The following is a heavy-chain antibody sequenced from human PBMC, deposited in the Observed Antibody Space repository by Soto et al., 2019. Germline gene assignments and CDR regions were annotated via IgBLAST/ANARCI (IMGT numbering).Heavy chain of an antibody. CDR2: IYPGDSDT. Sequence: PGESLKISCKGSGYSFTSYWIGWVRQMPGKGLEWMGIIYPGDSDTRYSPSFQGQVTISADKSISTAYLQGSSLKASDTAMYYCARLGEGSGWYRAFDYWGQGTLVTVSS. V-gene: IGHV5-51*01. CDR3: ARLGEGSGWYRAFDY. CDR1: GYSFTSYW. J-gene: IGHJ4*02. D-gene: IGHD6-19*01.